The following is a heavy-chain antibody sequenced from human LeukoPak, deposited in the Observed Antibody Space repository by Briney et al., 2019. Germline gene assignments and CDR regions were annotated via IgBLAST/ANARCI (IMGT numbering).Heavy chain of an antibody. J-gene: IGHJ4*02. CDR1: GFTFSSYA. V-gene: IGHV3-23*01. CDR3: ARGSSLRELPH. D-gene: IGHD1-26*01. CDR2: ISGSGGST. Sequence: TGGSLRLSCAASGFTFSSYAMSWVRQAPGKGLEWVSAISGSGGSTYYADSVKGRFTISRDNSKNTLYLQMNSLRAEDTAVYYCARGSSLRELPHWGQGTLVTVSS.